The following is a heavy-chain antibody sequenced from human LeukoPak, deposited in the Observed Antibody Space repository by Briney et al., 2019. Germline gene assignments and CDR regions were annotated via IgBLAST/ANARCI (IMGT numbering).Heavy chain of an antibody. CDR3: AKVPYSDYGSGRPPFMDV. CDR2: ISDSGTST. V-gene: IGHV3-23*01. J-gene: IGHJ6*02. D-gene: IGHD3-10*01. CDR1: GFTFSNYA. Sequence: PGGSLGLSCAASGFTFSNYAMSWVRQAPGKGLEWVSTISDSGTSTYYADSVKGRFTISRDNSKNTLYLQMDSLRGEDTAIYYCAKVPYSDYGSGRPPFMDVWGQGTTVAVSS.